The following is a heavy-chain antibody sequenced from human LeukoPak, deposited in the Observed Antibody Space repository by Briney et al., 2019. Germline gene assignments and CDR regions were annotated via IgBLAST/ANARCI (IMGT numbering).Heavy chain of an antibody. CDR2: IKSKTDGGTT. V-gene: IGHV3-15*01. J-gene: IGHJ3*02. CDR1: GFTFSNAW. CDR3: SGHRREGTFDI. Sequence: GGSLRLSCAASGFTFSNAWMSWVRQAPGKGLEWVGRIKSKTDGGTTDYAAPAKGRFTISRDDSKNTLYLQMNSLKTEDTAVYYCSGHRREGTFDIWGQGTMVTVSS. D-gene: IGHD5-24*01.